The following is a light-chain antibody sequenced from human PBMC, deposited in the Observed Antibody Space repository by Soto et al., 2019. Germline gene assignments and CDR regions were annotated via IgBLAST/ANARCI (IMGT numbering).Light chain of an antibody. Sequence: DIQMTQSPSTLSASVGDRVTITGRASKSISDSLAWYQQKPGKAPKLLIYEASSLKSGVPSRFSGSRSGTEYTLTISSLQPDDFANYYCQQYNGYWTFGQGTKVDSK. CDR1: KSISDS. V-gene: IGKV1-5*03. CDR2: EAS. CDR3: QQYNGYWT. J-gene: IGKJ1*01.